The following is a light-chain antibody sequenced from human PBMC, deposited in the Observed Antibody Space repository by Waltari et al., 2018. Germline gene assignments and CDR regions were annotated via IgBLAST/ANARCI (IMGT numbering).Light chain of an antibody. Sequence: QLVLTQSPSASASLGASVNLTCTLSRGHSGYAIAWHQQQPAKGPRYLMNLSSDGSHSKGDGIPDRFSGSSSGAERYLIISSLQSDDEADYYCQTWGTGIRVFGGGTKLTVL. J-gene: IGLJ2*01. CDR2: LSSDGSH. V-gene: IGLV4-69*01. CDR3: QTWGTGIRV. CDR1: RGHSGYA.